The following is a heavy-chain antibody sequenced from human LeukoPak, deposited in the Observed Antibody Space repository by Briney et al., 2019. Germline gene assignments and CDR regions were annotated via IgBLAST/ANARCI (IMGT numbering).Heavy chain of an antibody. J-gene: IGHJ5*02. D-gene: IGHD3-10*01. Sequence: GGSLRLSCAASGFTFSSYGMHWVRQAPGKGLEWVAFIRYDGSNKYYADSVKGRFTISRDNSKNTLYLQMNSLRAEDTAVYYCAKNIPPQLLWFGELPNWFDPWGQGTLVTVSS. V-gene: IGHV3-30*02. CDR3: AKNIPPQLLWFGELPNWFDP. CDR1: GFTFSSYG. CDR2: IRYDGSNK.